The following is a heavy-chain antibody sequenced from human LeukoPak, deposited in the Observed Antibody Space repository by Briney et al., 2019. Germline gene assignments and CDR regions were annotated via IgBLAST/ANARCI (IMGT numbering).Heavy chain of an antibody. CDR3: ARWVIDYVWGSYRYDILDY. CDR2: ISAYNGNT. CDR1: GYTFTSYG. Sequence: ASVKVSCKASGYTFTSYGISWVRQAPGQGLEWMGWISAYNGNTNYAQKLQGRVTMTTDTSTSTAYMELRSLRSDDTAVYYCARWVIDYVWGSYRYDILDYWGQGTLVTISS. V-gene: IGHV1-18*01. J-gene: IGHJ4*02. D-gene: IGHD3-16*02.